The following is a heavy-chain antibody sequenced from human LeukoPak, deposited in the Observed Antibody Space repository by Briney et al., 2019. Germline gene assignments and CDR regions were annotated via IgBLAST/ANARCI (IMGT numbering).Heavy chain of an antibody. D-gene: IGHD3-22*01. CDR1: GDSISSGGYY. V-gene: IGHV4-31*03. CDR2: IYYSGST. Sequence: ASQTLSLTCTVSGDSISSGGYYWSWIRQHPGKGLEWIGYIYYSGSTYYNPSLKSRVTISVDTSKNQFSLKLSSVTAADTAVYYCARGSLTYYDSSGYYYRAFDIWGQGTMVTVSS. CDR3: ARGSLTYYDSSGYYYRAFDI. J-gene: IGHJ3*02.